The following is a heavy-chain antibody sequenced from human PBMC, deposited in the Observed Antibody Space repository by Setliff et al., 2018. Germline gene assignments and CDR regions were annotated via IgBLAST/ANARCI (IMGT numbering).Heavy chain of an antibody. Sequence: PSETLSLTCIVSGDSISTGINYWSWIRQPAGKGLEWIGHIDRSGNTNFNPSLKSRVTISGDRSKNQFSLELSSVTAADTAVYYCARSLGSGSYYGSRPFHSDYWGQGIQVTVSS. CDR3: ARSLGSGSYYGSRPFHSDY. V-gene: IGHV4-61*09. CDR1: GDSISTGINY. J-gene: IGHJ4*02. CDR2: IDRSGNT. D-gene: IGHD3-10*01.